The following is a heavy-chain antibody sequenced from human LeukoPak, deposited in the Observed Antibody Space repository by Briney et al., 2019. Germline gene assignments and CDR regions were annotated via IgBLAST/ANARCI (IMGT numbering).Heavy chain of an antibody. Sequence: TETLSLTCTVSSGSITRHYWTWIRQPPGKGLEWIGYIHYGGSTNYNPSLKSRVTISVDTSKKQFSLNMSSVTPADTALYYCARDSVDESSGYFPSGAFDLWGQGTLVTVSS. CDR3: ARDSVDESSGYFPSGAFDL. J-gene: IGHJ3*01. V-gene: IGHV4-59*11. CDR1: SGSITRHY. CDR2: IHYGGST. D-gene: IGHD3-22*01.